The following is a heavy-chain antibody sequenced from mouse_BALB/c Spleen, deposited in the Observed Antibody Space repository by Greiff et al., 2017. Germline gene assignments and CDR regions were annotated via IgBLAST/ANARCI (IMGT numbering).Heavy chain of an antibody. V-gene: IGHV1-74*04. D-gene: IGHD2-3*01. CDR1: GYTFTSYW. Sequence: LQQPGAELVRPGASVQLSCKASGYTFTSYWMYWVKQRPEQGLEWIGRIDPYDGDTHYNQKFKDKAILTVDKSSSTAYMQLSSLTSEDSAVYYCARGDGMDYWGQGTSVTVSS. CDR3: ARGDGMDY. CDR2: IDPYDGDT. J-gene: IGHJ4*01.